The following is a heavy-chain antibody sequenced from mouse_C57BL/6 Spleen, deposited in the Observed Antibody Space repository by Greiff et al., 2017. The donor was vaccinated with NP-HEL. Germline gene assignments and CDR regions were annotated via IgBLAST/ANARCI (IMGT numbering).Heavy chain of an antibody. CDR3: ARGGSSSLYYAMDY. J-gene: IGHJ4*01. CDR1: GYSFTDYN. D-gene: IGHD1-1*01. V-gene: IGHV1-39*01. CDR2: INPNYGTT. Sequence: EVKLVESGPELVKPGASVKISCKASGYSFTDYNMNWVKQSNGKSLEWIGVINPNYGTTSYNQKFKGKATLTVDQSSSTAYMQLNSLTSEDSAVYYCARGGSSSLYYAMDYWGQGTSVTVSS.